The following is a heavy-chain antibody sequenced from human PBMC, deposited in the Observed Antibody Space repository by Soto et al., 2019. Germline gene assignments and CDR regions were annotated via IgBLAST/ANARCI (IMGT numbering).Heavy chain of an antibody. CDR3: AREGSGYDPWTGGGYYGMDV. D-gene: IGHD5-12*01. V-gene: IGHV3-11*01. CDR1: GFTFSDYY. CDR2: ISSSGSTI. Sequence: PGGSLRLSCAASGFTFSDYYMSWIRQAPGKGLEWVSYISSSGSTIYYADSVKGRFTISRDNAKNSLYLQMNSLRAEDTAVYYCAREGSGYDPWTGGGYYGMDVWGQGTTVTVSS. J-gene: IGHJ6*02.